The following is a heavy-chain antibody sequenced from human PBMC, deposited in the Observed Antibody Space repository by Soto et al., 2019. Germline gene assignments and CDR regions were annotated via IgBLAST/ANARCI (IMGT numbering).Heavy chain of an antibody. V-gene: IGHV3-23*01. CDR2: ISGSGGST. D-gene: IGHD3-3*01. CDR1: GFTFSSYA. Sequence: EVQLLESGGGLVQPGGSLRLSCAASGFTFSSYAMSWVRQAPGKGLEWVSAISGSGGSTYYADSVKGRFTISRDNSKKTLYLQMNSLRAEDTAVYYCAKEAVLRFLEWATNWFDPWGQGTLVTVSS. CDR3: AKEAVLRFLEWATNWFDP. J-gene: IGHJ5*02.